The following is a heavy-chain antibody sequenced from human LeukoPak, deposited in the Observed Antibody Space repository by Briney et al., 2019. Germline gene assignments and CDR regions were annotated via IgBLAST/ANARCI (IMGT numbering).Heavy chain of an antibody. V-gene: IGHV1-69*13. CDR2: IIPIFGTA. J-gene: IGHJ4*02. D-gene: IGHD3-10*01. CDR1: GGTFISYA. CDR3: ARATMVRGVPETPFGY. Sequence: SVKVSCKASGGTFISYAISWVRQAPGQGLEWMGGIIPIFGTANYAQKFQGRVTITADESTSTAYMELSSLRSEDTAVYYCARATMVRGVPETPFGYWGQGTLVTVSS.